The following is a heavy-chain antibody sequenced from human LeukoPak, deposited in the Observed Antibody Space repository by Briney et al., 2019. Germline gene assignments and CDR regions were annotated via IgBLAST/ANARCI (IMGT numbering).Heavy chain of an antibody. CDR2: ISGSGGST. Sequence: GGSLRLSCAASGFTFSDYYMSWIRQAPGKGLEWVSAISGSGGSTYYADSVKGRFTISRDNSKNTLYLQMNSLRAEDTAVYYCAKTLGKMKAVEGIDYWGQGALVTVSS. J-gene: IGHJ4*02. D-gene: IGHD6-19*01. CDR3: AKTLGKMKAVEGIDY. V-gene: IGHV3-23*01. CDR1: GFTFSDYY.